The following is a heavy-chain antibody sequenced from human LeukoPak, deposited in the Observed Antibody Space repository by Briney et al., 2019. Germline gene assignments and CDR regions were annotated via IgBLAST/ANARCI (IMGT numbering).Heavy chain of an antibody. CDR3: ARDYYGSGVDY. Sequence: SQTLSLTCTVSGGSISSGGYYWSWIRQHPGKGLEWIGYIYYSGSTYYNPSHKSRVTISVDTSKNQFSLKLSSVTAADTAVYYCARDYYGSGVDYWGQGTLVTVSS. D-gene: IGHD3-10*01. J-gene: IGHJ4*02. V-gene: IGHV4-31*03. CDR2: IYYSGST. CDR1: GGSISSGGYY.